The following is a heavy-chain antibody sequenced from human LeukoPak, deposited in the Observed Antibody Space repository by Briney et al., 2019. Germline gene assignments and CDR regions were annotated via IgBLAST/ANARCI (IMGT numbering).Heavy chain of an antibody. V-gene: IGHV4-38-2*01. CDR2: IYHSGST. D-gene: IGHD1-26*01. CDR1: GYSISSGYY. J-gene: IGHJ4*02. Sequence: SETLSLTCAVSGYSISSGYYWGWIRQPPGKGLEWIGSIYHSGSTYYNPSLKSRATISVDTSKNQFSLKLSSVTAADTAVYYCARHRWELLSNFDYWGQGTLVTVSS. CDR3: ARHRWELLSNFDY.